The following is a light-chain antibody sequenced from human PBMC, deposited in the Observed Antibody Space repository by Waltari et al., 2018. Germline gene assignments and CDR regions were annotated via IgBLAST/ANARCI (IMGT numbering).Light chain of an antibody. J-gene: IGLJ1*01. V-gene: IGLV2-14*01. Sequence: QSALPQPASVSGSPGQSITISCPGTDSDVVAYDFVSCYHQHPGKAPHLIIYEVSNRPSGISNRFSASKSGNTASLTISGLQAEDEADYYCSSYTTSSAPGVFGTGTRVTVL. CDR1: DSDVVAYDF. CDR2: EVS. CDR3: SSYTTSSAPGV.